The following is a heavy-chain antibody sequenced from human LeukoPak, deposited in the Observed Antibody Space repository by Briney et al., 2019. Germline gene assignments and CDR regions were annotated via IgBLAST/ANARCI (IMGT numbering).Heavy chain of an antibody. CDR2: IYYSGST. J-gene: IGHJ4*02. D-gene: IGHD3-10*01. V-gene: IGHV4-39*07. CDR3: ARSLWFGTPAVFDY. CDR1: GGSISSSSYF. Sequence: SSETLSLTGSGSGGSISSSSYFWSWIRQPPGKGLEWIGSIYYSGSTYYNPSRKSRVSISVDTSKNQFSLKLNSVTAADTAVYYCARSLWFGTPAVFDYWGQGTLVTVSS.